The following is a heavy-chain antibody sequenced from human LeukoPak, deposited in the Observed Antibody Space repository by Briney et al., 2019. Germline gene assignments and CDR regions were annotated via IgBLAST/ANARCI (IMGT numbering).Heavy chain of an antibody. CDR2: IYYSGST. CDR3: ASLGDGYNRYWYFDL. CDR1: GGSISSYY. Sequence: SETLSLTCTVSGGSISSYYWSWIRQPPGKGLEWIGYIYYSGSTNYNPSLKSRVTISVDTSKNQFSLKLSSMTAADTAVYYCASLGDGYNRYWYFDLWGRGTLVTVSS. J-gene: IGHJ2*01. D-gene: IGHD5-24*01. V-gene: IGHV4-59*08.